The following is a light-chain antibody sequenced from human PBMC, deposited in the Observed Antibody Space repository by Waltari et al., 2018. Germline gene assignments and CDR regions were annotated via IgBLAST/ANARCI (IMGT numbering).Light chain of an antibody. CDR3: LQYNSYPRT. V-gene: IGKV1-16*02. J-gene: IGKJ1*01. Sequence: DIHMTQSPSSLSASVGHRLTITCRASQPITNSSSWFQQKSGEAPKSLIYGASNLQGGVPSKFSGSGYGTDFTLTISSLQPEDFATYYCLQYNSYPRTFGPGTKVEIK. CDR1: QPITNS. CDR2: GAS.